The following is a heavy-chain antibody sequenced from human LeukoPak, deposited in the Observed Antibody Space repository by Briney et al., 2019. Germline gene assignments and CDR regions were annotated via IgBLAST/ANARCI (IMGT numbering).Heavy chain of an antibody. CDR1: GFTFSSYG. J-gene: IGHJ4*02. Sequence: GGSLRLSCASFGFTFSSYGMHWVRQAPGEGLEWVAGISYDGTNKYYADSVKGRFTISRDNSKNTLSVQMNSLRAEDTAVYYCAKGDSTSCCRGEVYWGQGTLVTVSS. D-gene: IGHD2-2*01. CDR3: AKGDSTSCCRGEVY. CDR2: ISYDGTNK. V-gene: IGHV3-30*18.